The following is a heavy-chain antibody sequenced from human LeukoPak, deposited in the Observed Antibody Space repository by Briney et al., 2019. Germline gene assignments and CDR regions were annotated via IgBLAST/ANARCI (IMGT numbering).Heavy chain of an antibody. J-gene: IGHJ4*02. D-gene: IGHD3-10*01. V-gene: IGHV4-4*07. CDR3: AGTYYYASVSNY. CDR1: GGSISSYY. CDR2: IYTSGST. Sequence: PSETLSLTCTVSGGSISSYYWSWIRQPAGKGLEWIGRIYTSGSTNYNPSLKSRVTISVDTSKNQFSLKLSSVTAADTAVYYCAGTYYYASVSNYWGQGTLVTVSS.